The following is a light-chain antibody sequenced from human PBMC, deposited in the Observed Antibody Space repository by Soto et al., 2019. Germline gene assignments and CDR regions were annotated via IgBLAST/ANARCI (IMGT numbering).Light chain of an antibody. J-gene: IGKJ1*01. Sequence: DIQMTPSPSTLSASVGDRVTITCRASQSISRWLAWYQQKPGKAPKVLIWDASSLQRGVPSRFSGSGSGTEFTLTIRSLQTDDFATYYCQKYNAYSTWTVGKGTKGDI. CDR3: QKYNAYSTWT. CDR1: QSISRW. CDR2: DAS. V-gene: IGKV1-5*01.